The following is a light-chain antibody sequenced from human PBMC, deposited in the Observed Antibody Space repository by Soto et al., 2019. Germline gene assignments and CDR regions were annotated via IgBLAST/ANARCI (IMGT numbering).Light chain of an antibody. Sequence: DIVMTQSPLSLPVTPGEPASISCRSSQSLLHSNGYNYLDWYLQKPGQSPQLLIYAGSNRASGVPHRFRGSGSATDFTLKIRRVEAEAVGPSYVVQAVQTPRTFGPWTKLEIK. J-gene: IGKJ2*01. CDR1: QSLLHSNGYNY. V-gene: IGKV2-28*01. CDR2: AGS. CDR3: VQAVQTPRT.